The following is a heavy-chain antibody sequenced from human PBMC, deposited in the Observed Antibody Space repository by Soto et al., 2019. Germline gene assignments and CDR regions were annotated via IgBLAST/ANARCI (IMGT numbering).Heavy chain of an antibody. Sequence: SETLSLTCTVSGGSVSSGSYYWSWLRQPPGKGLEWIGYIYYSGSTNYNPSLKSRVTISVDTSKNQFSLKLSSVTAADTAVYYCARDLSGYSYGLRAFDIWGQGTMVTVSS. D-gene: IGHD5-18*01. CDR3: ARDLSGYSYGLRAFDI. CDR1: GGSVSSGSYY. CDR2: IYYSGST. J-gene: IGHJ3*02. V-gene: IGHV4-61*01.